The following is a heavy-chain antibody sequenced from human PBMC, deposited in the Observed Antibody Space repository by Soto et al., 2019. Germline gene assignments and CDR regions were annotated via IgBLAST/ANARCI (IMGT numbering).Heavy chain of an antibody. CDR2: ILHDGNNK. J-gene: IGHJ4*02. CDR3: XXXXXXXXXXXLGY. V-gene: IGHV3-30-3*01. CDR1: GFTFSNYI. Sequence: QVQLVESGGGVVQPGRSLRLSCAASGFTFSNYIMHWVRQAPGKGLEWVAIILHDGNNKYYADSVKGRFTISRDNSKXXXXXXXXXXXXXXXXXXXXXXXXXXXXXXXLGYWGQGTLVTVSS.